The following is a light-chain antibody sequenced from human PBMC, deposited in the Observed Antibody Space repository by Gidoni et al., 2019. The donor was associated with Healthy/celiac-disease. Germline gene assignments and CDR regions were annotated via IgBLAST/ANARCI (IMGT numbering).Light chain of an antibody. J-gene: IGKJ1*01. CDR3: QQYNSYS. Sequence: DIQMTQSPSTLSASVGDRVTITCRASQSISSWLAWYQQKPGKAPKLLIYDASSLERGVPSRFSGSGSGTEFTLTISSLQPDDFATYYCQQYNSYSFGQGTKVEIK. CDR1: QSISSW. CDR2: DAS. V-gene: IGKV1-5*01.